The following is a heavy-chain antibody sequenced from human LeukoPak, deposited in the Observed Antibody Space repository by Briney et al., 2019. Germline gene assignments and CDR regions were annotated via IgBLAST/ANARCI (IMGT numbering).Heavy chain of an antibody. D-gene: IGHD3-3*01. CDR1: GFTFSSYA. CDR3: AKRPKITIFGVAGNWFDP. Sequence: GGSLRLSCAASGFTFSSYAMSWVRQAPGKGLEWVSAISGSGGSTYYADSVKGRFTISRDNSKNTLYLQMNSLRAEDTAVYYCAKRPKITIFGVAGNWFDPRGQGTLVTVSS. J-gene: IGHJ5*02. V-gene: IGHV3-23*01. CDR2: ISGSGGST.